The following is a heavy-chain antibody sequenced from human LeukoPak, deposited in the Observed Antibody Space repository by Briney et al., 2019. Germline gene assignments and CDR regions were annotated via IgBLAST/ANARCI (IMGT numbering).Heavy chain of an antibody. CDR1: GYTFTSYG. D-gene: IGHD5-24*01. V-gene: IGHV1-69*13. Sequence: SVKVSCKASGYTFTSYGISWVRQAPGQGLEWMGGIIPIFGTANYAQKFQGRVTITADESTSTAYMELSSLRSEDTAVYYCARETGHGYNWMGYWGQGTLVTVSS. CDR2: IIPIFGTA. CDR3: ARETGHGYNWMGY. J-gene: IGHJ4*02.